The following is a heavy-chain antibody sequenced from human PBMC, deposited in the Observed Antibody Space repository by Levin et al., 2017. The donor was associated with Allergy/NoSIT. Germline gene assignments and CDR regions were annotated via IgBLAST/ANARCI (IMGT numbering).Heavy chain of an antibody. D-gene: IGHD2-2*01. V-gene: IGHV4-34*01. CDR3: ARDPNGGAYAGSDAFDI. CDR1: GGSFGESY. CDR2: INHRGST. J-gene: IGHJ3*02. Sequence: SQTLSLTCAVYGGSFGESYWSWIRQPPGKRLEWIGEINHRGSTNYKPSLKSRVTISVDTSKNQFSLKVNSVTAADTAVYYCARDPNGGAYAGSDAFDIWGQGTMVTVSS.